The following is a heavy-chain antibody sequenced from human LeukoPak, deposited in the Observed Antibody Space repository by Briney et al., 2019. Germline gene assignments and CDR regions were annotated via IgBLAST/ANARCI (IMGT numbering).Heavy chain of an antibody. D-gene: IGHD3-10*01. CDR3: ARRGRYYGSGPGAWFDP. CDR2: IYYSGST. Sequence: SETLSLTCTVSGGSISSSSYYWGWIRQPPGKGLEWIGSIYYSGSTYYNPSLKSRVTISVDTSKNQFSLKLSSVTAADTAVYYCARRGRYYGSGPGAWFDPWGQGTLVTVSS. CDR1: GGSISSSSYY. J-gene: IGHJ5*02. V-gene: IGHV4-39*07.